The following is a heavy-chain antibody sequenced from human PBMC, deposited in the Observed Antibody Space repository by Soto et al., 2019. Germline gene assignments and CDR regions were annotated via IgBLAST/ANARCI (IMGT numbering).Heavy chain of an antibody. CDR3: ATLPHDFWSGSPFDY. D-gene: IGHD3-3*01. V-gene: IGHV1-18*01. J-gene: IGHJ4*02. Sequence: ASVKVSCKASDYTFTIYGISWVRQAPGQGLEWMGWISAYNGNTNYAQKLQGRVTMTTDTSTSTAYMELRSLRSDDTAVYYCATLPHDFWSGSPFDYWGQGTLVTVSS. CDR2: ISAYNGNT. CDR1: DYTFTIYG.